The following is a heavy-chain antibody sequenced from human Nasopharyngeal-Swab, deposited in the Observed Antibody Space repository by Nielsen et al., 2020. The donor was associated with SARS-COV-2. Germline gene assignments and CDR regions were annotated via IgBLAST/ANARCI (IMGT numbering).Heavy chain of an antibody. CDR3: ARRGTESYHYYSLDV. D-gene: IGHD1-1*01. Sequence: AGSLTLSCAASGFTFSDYYIACVRHAPAKVLEWLSYIITSGRSTDSADSVKGRFTISRDNTQKSLYLEMNSLRVEDTAVYYCARRGTESYHYYSLDVWGQGTTVNVSS. V-gene: IGHV3-11*06. J-gene: IGHJ6*02. CDR2: IITSGRST. CDR1: GFTFSDYY.